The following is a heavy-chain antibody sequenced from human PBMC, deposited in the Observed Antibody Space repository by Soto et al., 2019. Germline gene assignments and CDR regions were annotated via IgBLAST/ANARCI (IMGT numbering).Heavy chain of an antibody. V-gene: IGHV1-18*01. CDR3: ARGCTEYCSAGGPPGMDV. CDR1: GFIFSTYD. D-gene: IGHD2-15*01. CDR2: ISPNNGNT. Sequence: QVQLVQSGAEVKKPGASVKVSCKASGFIFSTYDLTWVRQAPGQGLEWMGWISPNNGNTNYPEKFQGRVSMTTDTSTGTAYMELRDLRSDDTAVYYCARGCTEYCSAGGPPGMDVWGSGTTVTVSS. J-gene: IGHJ6*04.